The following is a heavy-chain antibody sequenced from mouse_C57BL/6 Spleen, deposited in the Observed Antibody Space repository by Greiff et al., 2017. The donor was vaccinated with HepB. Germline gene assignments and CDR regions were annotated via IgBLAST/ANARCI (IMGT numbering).Heavy chain of an antibody. CDR2: IHPSDSDT. CDR3: ARDEYDAYYAMGY. V-gene: IGHV1-74*01. D-gene: IGHD2-4*01. CDR1: GYTFTSYW. J-gene: IGHJ4*01. Sequence: QVQLQQPGAELVKPGASVKVSCKASGYTFTSYWMHWVKQRPGQGLEWIGRIHPSDSDTNYNQKFKGKATLTVDKSSNTAYMQLSSLKSEDSPVYYCARDEYDAYYAMGYWGQGTSVTVSS.